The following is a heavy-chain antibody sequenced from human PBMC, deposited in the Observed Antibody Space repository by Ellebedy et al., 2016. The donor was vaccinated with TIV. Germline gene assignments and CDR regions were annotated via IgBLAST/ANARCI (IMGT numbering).Heavy chain of an antibody. CDR1: GDSLNNNY. Sequence: MPSETLSLTCTVSGDSLNNNYWSWIRQPAAQGLGWLGRIYSSGRTRTNASLRSRVTMSLDTSKNQFSPRLTSVTAADTAVYYCARDPISGGEWGQGTLVTVSS. CDR3: ARDPISGGE. CDR2: IYSSGRT. V-gene: IGHV4-4*07. J-gene: IGHJ4*02. D-gene: IGHD3-10*01.